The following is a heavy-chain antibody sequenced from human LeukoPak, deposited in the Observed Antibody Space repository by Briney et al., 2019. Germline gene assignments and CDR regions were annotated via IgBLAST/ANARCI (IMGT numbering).Heavy chain of an antibody. CDR3: ARDLKYCSGGSCPDL. J-gene: IGHJ2*01. D-gene: IGHD2-15*01. CDR1: GFTVSSNY. CDR2: IYSGGST. Sequence: GGSLRLSCAASGFTVSSNYMSWVRQAPGKGLEWVSVIYSGGSTYYADSVKGRFTISRDNSKNTLYLQMNSLRAEDTAVYYCARDLKYCSGGSCPDLWGRGTLVTVSS. V-gene: IGHV3-53*01.